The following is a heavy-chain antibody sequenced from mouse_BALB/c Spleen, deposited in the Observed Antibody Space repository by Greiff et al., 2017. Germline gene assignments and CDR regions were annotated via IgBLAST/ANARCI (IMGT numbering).Heavy chain of an antibody. D-gene: IGHD1-1*01. V-gene: IGHV1-80*01. CDR1: GYAFSSYW. CDR2: IYPGDGDT. CDR3: ARYGTTVGATDY. Sequence: QVQLQQSGAELVRPGSSVKISCTASGYAFSSYWMNWVKQRPGQGLEWIGQIYPGDGDTNYNGKFKGKATLTADKSSSTAYMQLSSLTSEDSAVYFCARYGTTVGATDYWGQGTTLTVSS. J-gene: IGHJ2*01.